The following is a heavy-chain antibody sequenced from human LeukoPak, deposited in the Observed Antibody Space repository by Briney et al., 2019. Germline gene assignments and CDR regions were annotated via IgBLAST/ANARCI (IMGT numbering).Heavy chain of an antibody. CDR1: GGTFISYA. CDR3: ARVATDWNDVRGYFDY. Sequence: SVKVSCKASGGTFISYAISWVRQAPGQGLEWMGGIIPSFGTADYAQKFQGRVTITSDKSTSAAYMELSSLRSEDPAVYYCARVATDWNDVRGYFDYWGQGTLVTVSS. J-gene: IGHJ4*02. D-gene: IGHD1-1*01. CDR2: IIPSFGTA. V-gene: IGHV1-69*06.